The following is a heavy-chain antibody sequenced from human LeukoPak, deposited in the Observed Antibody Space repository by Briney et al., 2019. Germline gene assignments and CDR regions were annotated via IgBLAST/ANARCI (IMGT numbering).Heavy chain of an antibody. CDR2: INSDGSST. CDR1: GFTFSSYW. D-gene: IGHD1-26*01. V-gene: IGHV3-74*01. J-gene: IGHJ6*02. Sequence: GGSLRLSCAASGFTFSSYWMHWVRQAPGKGLVWVSRINSDGSSTSYADSVKGRFTISRDNAKNTLYLQMNSLRAEDTAVYYCARGGSRVGAGRLNYYYYGMDVWGQGTTVTVSS. CDR3: ARGGSRVGAGRLNYYYYGMDV.